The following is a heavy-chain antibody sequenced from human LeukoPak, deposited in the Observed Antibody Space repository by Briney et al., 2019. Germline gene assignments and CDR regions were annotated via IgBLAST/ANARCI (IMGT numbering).Heavy chain of an antibody. CDR3: AKGHYSGSSTYYSDY. CDR1: GFAFSSYA. Sequence: PGGSLRLSCAASGFAFSSYAMSWVRQAPGKGLEWVSGISESGGSTYYAGSVKGRLTISRDNSKNTLYLQMNSLRVEDTAVYYCAKGHYSGSSTYYSDYWGQGTLVTVSS. D-gene: IGHD1-26*01. J-gene: IGHJ4*02. V-gene: IGHV3-23*01. CDR2: ISESGGST.